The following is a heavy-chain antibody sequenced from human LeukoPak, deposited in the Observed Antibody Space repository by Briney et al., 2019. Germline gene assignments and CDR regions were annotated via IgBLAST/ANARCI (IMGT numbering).Heavy chain of an antibody. D-gene: IGHD5-24*01. CDR3: AKSGDGYNPEPYFDY. CDR1: GFTFSSYA. Sequence: PGGSLRLSCAASGFTFSSYAMHWVRQAPGKGLEWVAVISYDGSNKYYADSVKGRFTISGDNSKNTLYLQMNSLRAEDTAVYYCAKSGDGYNPEPYFDYWGQGTLVTVSS. CDR2: ISYDGSNK. J-gene: IGHJ4*02. V-gene: IGHV3-30-3*02.